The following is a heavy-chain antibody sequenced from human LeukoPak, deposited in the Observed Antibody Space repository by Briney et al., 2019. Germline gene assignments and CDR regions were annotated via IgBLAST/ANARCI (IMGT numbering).Heavy chain of an antibody. Sequence: SETLSLTCAVYGGSFSGYYWSWIRQPPGKGLEWIGEIIHSGSTNYNPSLKSRVTISVDTSKNQFSLKLSSVTAADTAVYYCARGQRGYCSGGSCYPINYFDYWGQGTLVTVSS. J-gene: IGHJ4*02. V-gene: IGHV4-34*01. CDR2: IIHSGST. CDR1: GGSFSGYY. CDR3: ARGQRGYCSGGSCYPINYFDY. D-gene: IGHD2-15*01.